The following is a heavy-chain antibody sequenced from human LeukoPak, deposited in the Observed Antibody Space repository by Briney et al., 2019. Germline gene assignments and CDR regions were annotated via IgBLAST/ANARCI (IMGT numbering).Heavy chain of an antibody. CDR3: AKRGVVIRVILVGFHKEAYYFDS. CDR2: ISGSGDNT. CDR1: GFTFSNND. D-gene: IGHD3-22*01. J-gene: IGHJ4*02. V-gene: IGHV3-23*01. Sequence: GGSLRLSCAASGFTFSNNDMSWVRQAPGKGLEWVSAISGSGDNTNYGDSVQGRFTISRDNSKNRLYLQMNSLRAEDTAVYFCAKRGVVIRVILVGFHKEAYYFDSWGQGALVTVSS.